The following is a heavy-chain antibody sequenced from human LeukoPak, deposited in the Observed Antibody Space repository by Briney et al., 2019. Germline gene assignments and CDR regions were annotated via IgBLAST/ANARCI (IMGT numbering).Heavy chain of an antibody. D-gene: IGHD6-19*01. CDR2: IYYSGST. J-gene: IGHJ4*02. V-gene: IGHV4-59*08. Sequence: SETLSLTCTVSGGSITNSYWSWIRQPPGKGLEWIGYIYYSGSTNYNPSLKSRVTISVDTSKNQFSLKLSSVTAADTAVYYCASRGYSSGWYEFDYWGQGTLVTVSS. CDR3: ASRGYSSGWYEFDY. CDR1: GGSITNSY.